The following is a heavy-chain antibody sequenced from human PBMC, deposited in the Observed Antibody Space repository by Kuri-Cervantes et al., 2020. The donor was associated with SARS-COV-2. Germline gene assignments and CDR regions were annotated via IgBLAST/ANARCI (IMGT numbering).Heavy chain of an antibody. Sequence: SETLSLTCAVSGYSISSGGYSWSWIRQPPGKGLEWIGSIYQAGSTFYNPSLKSRVSISLDRSKNQYSLNLSSVTAADTAVYYCVAAILGVDTGYFQHWSQGTLVTVSS. V-gene: IGHV4-30-2*01. CDR2: IYQAGST. CDR1: GYSISSGGYS. J-gene: IGHJ1*01. CDR3: VAAILGVDTGYFQH. D-gene: IGHD3-3*01.